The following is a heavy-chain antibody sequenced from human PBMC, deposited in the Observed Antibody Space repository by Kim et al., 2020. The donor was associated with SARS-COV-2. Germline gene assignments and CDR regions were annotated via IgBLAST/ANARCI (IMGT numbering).Heavy chain of an antibody. CDR2: ISYDGSVK. Sequence: GGSLRLSCEASGFSLTNYGMHWVRQAPGTGLEWVAFISYDGSVKYYGETVKGRFTISRDTSKNTLFLQMNSLRAEDTAVYYCTRGAVSGNDGFGFGGHGSRLPVSS. CDR1: GFSLTNYG. J-gene: IGHJ3*01. CDR3: TRGAVSGNDGFGF. D-gene: IGHD6-19*01. V-gene: IGHV3-30*03.